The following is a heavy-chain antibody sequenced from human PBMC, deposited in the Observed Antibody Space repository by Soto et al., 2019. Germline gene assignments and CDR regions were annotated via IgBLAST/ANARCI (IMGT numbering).Heavy chain of an antibody. CDR3: ARDITASGRRGFFQH. Sequence: GGSLRLSCAASGFTFSSYAIHWVRQAPRKGLEWVAVGSYDGSNKYYAEYVKGRFTISRDNSKNTLYLQMNSLRAEDPVVYYCARDITASGRRGFFQHWGQGTLVPFPS. CDR2: GSYDGSNK. V-gene: IGHV3-30*14. D-gene: IGHD1-20*01. J-gene: IGHJ1*01. CDR1: GFTFSSYA.